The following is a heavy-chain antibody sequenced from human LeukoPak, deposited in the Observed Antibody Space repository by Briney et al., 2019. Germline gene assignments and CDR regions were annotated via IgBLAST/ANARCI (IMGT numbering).Heavy chain of an antibody. J-gene: IGHJ4*02. CDR3: ARASSWSPDFDY. D-gene: IGHD6-13*01. V-gene: IGHV3-48*03. Sequence: GGSLRLSCAASGFTFSSYAMSWVRQAPGKGLEWVSYISSSGSTIYYADSVKGRFTISRDNAKNSLYLQMNSLRAEDTAVYYCARASSWSPDFDYWGQGTLVTVSS. CDR1: GFTFSSYA. CDR2: ISSSGSTI.